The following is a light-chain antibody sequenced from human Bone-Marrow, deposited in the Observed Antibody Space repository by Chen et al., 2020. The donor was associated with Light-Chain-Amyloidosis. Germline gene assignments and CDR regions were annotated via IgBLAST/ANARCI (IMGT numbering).Light chain of an antibody. CDR1: DLPTKY. J-gene: IGLJ2*01. V-gene: IGLV3-25*03. CDR2: RDT. Sequence: YELTQPPSVSCSAAPTARITCSGDDLPTKYAYWYQQKPGQAPVLVIHRDTERPSGISERFSGSSSGTTATLTISGVQAEDEADYHCQSADSSGTYEVIFGGGTKLTVL. CDR3: QSADSSGTYEVI.